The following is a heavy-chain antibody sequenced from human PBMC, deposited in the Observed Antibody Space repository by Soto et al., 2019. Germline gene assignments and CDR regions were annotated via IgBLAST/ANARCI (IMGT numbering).Heavy chain of an antibody. Sequence: SVEVTCKASGYTFTGYYMHWVRQAPGQGLEWMGWNNPNSGGTNYAQKFQGRVTMTRDTSISTAYMELSRLRSDDTAVYYCARDLPDTAMVNPAYWGQGTLVTVSS. V-gene: IGHV1-2*02. CDR2: NNPNSGGT. CDR1: GYTFTGYY. CDR3: ARDLPDTAMVNPAY. D-gene: IGHD5-18*01. J-gene: IGHJ4*02.